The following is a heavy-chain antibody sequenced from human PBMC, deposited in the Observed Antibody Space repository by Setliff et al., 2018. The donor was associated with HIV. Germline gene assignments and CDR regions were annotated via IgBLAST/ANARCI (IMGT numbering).Heavy chain of an antibody. CDR2: FYTSGST. CDR3: ARDYSSSSRPSSDAFDI. D-gene: IGHD6-6*01. Sequence: PSETLSLTCTVSGASISSGNHYWNWIRQPAGKGLEWIGHFYTSGSTNYNPSLKSRVTISVDTSKDHFSLKLSSVTAADTAVYYCARDYSSSSRPSSDAFDIWGQGTMVTVSS. V-gene: IGHV4-61*09. CDR1: GASISSGNHY. J-gene: IGHJ3*02.